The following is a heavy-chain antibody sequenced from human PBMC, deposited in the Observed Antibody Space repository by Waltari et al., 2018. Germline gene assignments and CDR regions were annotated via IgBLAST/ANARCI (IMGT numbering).Heavy chain of an antibody. D-gene: IGHD6-13*01. CDR3: ARGDSSSWSHAFDI. Sequence: EVQLVESGGGLLPPGGSLRLSCASSGFTVSSTYMSWLRPAPGKGLEWVSVIYSGGSTYYADSVKGRFTISRDNSKNTLYLQMNSLRAEDTAVYYCARGDSSSWSHAFDIWGQGTMVTVSS. CDR2: IYSGGST. J-gene: IGHJ3*02. CDR1: GFTVSSTY. V-gene: IGHV3-53*01.